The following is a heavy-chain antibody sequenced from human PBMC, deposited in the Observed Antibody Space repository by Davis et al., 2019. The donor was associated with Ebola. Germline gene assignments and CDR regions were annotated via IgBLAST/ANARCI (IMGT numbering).Heavy chain of an antibody. CDR3: ARGIGHYYYMDV. V-gene: IGHV4-34*01. J-gene: IGHJ6*03. D-gene: IGHD3-22*01. CDR1: GGSFSGYY. CDR2: INQSGAT. Sequence: MPSETLSLTCAVYGGSFSGYYWSWIRQPPGKGLEWIGEINQSGATNYNPSLKSRVTISIDTSKNQFSLKLSSVTAADTAVYYCARGIGHYYYMDVWGKGTTVTVSS.